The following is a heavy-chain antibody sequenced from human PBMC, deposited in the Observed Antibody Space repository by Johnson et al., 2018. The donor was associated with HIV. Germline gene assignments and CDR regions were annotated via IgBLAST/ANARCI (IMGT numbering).Heavy chain of an antibody. D-gene: IGHD1-26*01. CDR3: ARGFLVGLPFDI. Sequence: VQLVESGGGVVRPGGSLRLSCAASGFTVSGNYMSWVRQAPGKGLEWVSVMYSGGSTYYADSVKGRFTISRANSKNTLYLQMNSLRAEDTALYYCARGFLVGLPFDIWGQGTMVTVSS. CDR1: GFTVSGNY. J-gene: IGHJ3*02. V-gene: IGHV3-66*01. CDR2: MYSGGST.